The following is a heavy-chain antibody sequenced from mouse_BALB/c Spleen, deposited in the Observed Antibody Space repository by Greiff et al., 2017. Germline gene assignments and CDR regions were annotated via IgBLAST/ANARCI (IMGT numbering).Heavy chain of an antibody. V-gene: IGHV2-6-4*01. CDR2: IWGGGST. CDR1: GFSLSSYS. J-gene: IGHJ4*01. D-gene: IGHD2-4*01. Sequence: VKLMESGPGLVAPSQSLSITCTVSGFSLSSYSVHWVRQPPGKGLEWLGMIWGGGSTDYNSALKSRLSISKDNSKSQVFLKMNSLQTDDTAMYYCARIGDYDGAMDYWGQGTSVTVSA. CDR3: ARIGDYDGAMDY.